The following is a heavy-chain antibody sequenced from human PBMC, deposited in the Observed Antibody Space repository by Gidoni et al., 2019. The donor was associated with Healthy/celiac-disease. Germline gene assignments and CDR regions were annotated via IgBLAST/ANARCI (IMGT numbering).Heavy chain of an antibody. D-gene: IGHD5-18*01. CDR2: IFSNDEK. J-gene: IGHJ6*02. CDR1: GFSLSNARMV. CDR3: ARMKHTTVQLWSHYYYYGMDV. V-gene: IGHV2-26*01. Sequence: QATLKESGPVLVKPTETLTLTCTVSGFSLSNARMVVSWIRQPPGKALEWLAHIFSNDEKPYSTSLKSRLTITKDTSKSQVVLTMTNMDPVDTATYYCARMKHTTVQLWSHYYYYGMDVWGQGITVTVSS.